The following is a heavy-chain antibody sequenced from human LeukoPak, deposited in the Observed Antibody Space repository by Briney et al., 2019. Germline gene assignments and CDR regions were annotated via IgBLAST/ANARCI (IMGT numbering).Heavy chain of an antibody. CDR2: IIPIFGTA. CDR1: GGTFSSYA. D-gene: IGHD1-26*01. J-gene: IGHJ6*02. CDR3: ARERVVGATQYYGMDV. V-gene: IGHV1-69*13. Sequence: SVTVSCKASGGTFSSYAISWVRQAPGQGLEWMGGIIPIFGTANYAQKFQGRVTITADESTSTAYMELSSLRSEDTAVYYCARERVVGATQYYGMDVWGQGTTVTVSS.